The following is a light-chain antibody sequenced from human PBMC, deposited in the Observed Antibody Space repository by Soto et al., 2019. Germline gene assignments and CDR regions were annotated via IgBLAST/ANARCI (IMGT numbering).Light chain of an antibody. CDR3: QHYYDYSWT. Sequence: DIQMTQSPSTLSASVGDRVTITCRASQSISNWLAWFQQKPGKAPTLLIYKASNLESGVPSTFSGSASGTEFTLTISSLQPDDFATYYCQHYYDYSWTFGQGTKVEIK. J-gene: IGKJ1*01. CDR2: KAS. CDR1: QSISNW. V-gene: IGKV1-5*03.